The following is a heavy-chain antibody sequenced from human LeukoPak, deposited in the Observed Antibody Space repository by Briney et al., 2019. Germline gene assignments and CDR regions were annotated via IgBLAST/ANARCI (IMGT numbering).Heavy chain of an antibody. Sequence: GRSLRLSCATSGFNFDDYAMNWLRQVPGKGLEWVSGVNWNSGSIVYADSVRGRFIISRDNAKNSLYLQMNSLRVEDTALYYCAKRGVGSSWRYFDSWGRGTLVTVSS. V-gene: IGHV3-9*01. CDR3: AKRGVGSSWRYFDS. J-gene: IGHJ4*02. D-gene: IGHD6-13*01. CDR2: VNWNSGSI. CDR1: GFNFDDYA.